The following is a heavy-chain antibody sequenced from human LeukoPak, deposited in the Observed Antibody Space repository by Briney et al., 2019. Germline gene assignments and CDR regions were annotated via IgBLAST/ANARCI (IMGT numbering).Heavy chain of an antibody. Sequence: SETLSLTCGVYGGSFNGYYWSWIRQSPGKGLEGMGEINHSGSTNYNPSLKSRVTVSLGTSKNQFSLKLRSVTAADTGMYFCARGRTGYQLLPTKKYDHYYYIDVWGKGTTVTVSS. CDR2: INHSGST. J-gene: IGHJ6*03. V-gene: IGHV4-34*01. CDR1: GGSFNGYY. D-gene: IGHD2-2*01. CDR3: ARGRTGYQLLPTKKYDHYYYIDV.